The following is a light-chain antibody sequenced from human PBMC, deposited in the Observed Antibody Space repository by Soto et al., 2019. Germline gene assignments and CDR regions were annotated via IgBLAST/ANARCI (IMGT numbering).Light chain of an antibody. CDR3: QQRSNWPRT. Sequence: EIVLTQSPATLSLPPGERATLSCRASQSVSRHLVWYQQKPGQAPRLLIYDASNRATGIPARFSGSGSGTDFTLTISSLEPEDFVVYYCQQRSNWPRTFGQGTKVEIK. J-gene: IGKJ1*01. CDR1: QSVSRH. V-gene: IGKV3-11*01. CDR2: DAS.